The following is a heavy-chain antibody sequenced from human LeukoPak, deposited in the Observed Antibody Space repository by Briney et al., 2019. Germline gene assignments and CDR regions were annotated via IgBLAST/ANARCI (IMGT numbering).Heavy chain of an antibody. J-gene: IGHJ6*03. CDR2: IYPGDSDT. Sequence: GESLKISCEGSGYSFTNYWIGWVRQMPGKGLEWMGIIYPGDSDTRYSPSFQGQVTISADKPINTAYLQWSSLKASDTAMYYCARQLQQLGWGGYYYYYMDVWGKGTTVTISS. CDR1: GYSFTNYW. D-gene: IGHD6-13*01. CDR3: ARQLQQLGWGGYYYYYMDV. V-gene: IGHV5-51*01.